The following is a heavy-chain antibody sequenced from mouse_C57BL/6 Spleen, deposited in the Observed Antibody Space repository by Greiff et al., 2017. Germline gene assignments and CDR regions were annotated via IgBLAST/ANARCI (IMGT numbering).Heavy chain of an antibody. CDR3: TASLRYLYFDY. CDR1: GFTFSNYW. J-gene: IGHJ2*01. D-gene: IGHD1-1*01. V-gene: IGHV6-3*01. CDR2: IRLKSDNYAT. Sequence: EVKVEESGGGLVQPGGSMKLSCVASGFTFSNYWMNWVRQSPEKGLEWVAQIRLKSDNYATHYAESVKGRFTISRDDSKSSVYLQMNNLRAEDTGIYYCTASLRYLYFDYWGQGTTLTVSS.